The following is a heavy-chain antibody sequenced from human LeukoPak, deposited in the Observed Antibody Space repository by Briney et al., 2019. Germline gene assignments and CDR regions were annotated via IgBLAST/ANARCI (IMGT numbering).Heavy chain of an antibody. J-gene: IGHJ4*02. D-gene: IGHD3-3*01. Sequence: ASVKVSCKASAGTFSSCAISWVRQAPGQGLEWMGWISAYNGNTNYAQKLQGRVTMTTDTSTSTAYMELRSLRSDDTAVYYCARGGMSGHHPVDYWGQGTLVTVSS. CDR2: ISAYNGNT. CDR3: ARGGMSGHHPVDY. V-gene: IGHV1-18*01. CDR1: AGTFSSCA.